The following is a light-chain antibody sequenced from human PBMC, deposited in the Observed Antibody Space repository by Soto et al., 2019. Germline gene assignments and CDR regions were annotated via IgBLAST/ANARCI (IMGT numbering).Light chain of an antibody. J-gene: IGKJ1*01. V-gene: IGKV3-20*01. CDR3: QQYGSSPRR. Sequence: IVLTQSPGTLTLSPGERATLSCRASQSVRNNYLAWYQQKPGQGPRLLIYGASTRATGIPDRFSGSGSGTDFTLTISRLEPEDFAVYYCQQYGSSPRRFGQGTKVDI. CDR2: GAS. CDR1: QSVRNNY.